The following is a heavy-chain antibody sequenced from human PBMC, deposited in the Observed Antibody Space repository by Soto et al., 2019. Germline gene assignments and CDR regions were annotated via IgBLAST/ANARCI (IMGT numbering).Heavy chain of an antibody. CDR1: GGSVNTYYW. V-gene: IGHV4-4*02. CDR2: VHHSGTT. CDR3: VREGGDNGFGP. D-gene: IGHD3-16*01. Sequence: PSETLSLTCAASGGSVNTYYWWSWVRQPPGKGLECISEVHHSGTTNSIQSLTSRLTMSADKSGNQVSLELTSVASAVTAVYFCVREGGDNGFGPGGQGTLVTVSS. J-gene: IGHJ5*02.